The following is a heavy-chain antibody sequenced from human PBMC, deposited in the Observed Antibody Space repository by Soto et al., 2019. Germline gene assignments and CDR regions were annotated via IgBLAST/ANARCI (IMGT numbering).Heavy chain of an antibody. D-gene: IGHD2-8*01. CDR2: IYSNGDT. V-gene: IGHV3-53*02. Sequence: EVQLVETGGGLIQPGGSLRLSCAASGFSVGSNYMTWVRQSPGKGLEWVSLIYSNGDTDYADSVKARFSISRDNFKNTLYLQMNTLRAEDTAVYHCARKSDSSPVPEADGVWGRGTLVTVSS. CDR3: ARKSDSSPVPEADGV. J-gene: IGHJ4*02. CDR1: GFSVGSNY.